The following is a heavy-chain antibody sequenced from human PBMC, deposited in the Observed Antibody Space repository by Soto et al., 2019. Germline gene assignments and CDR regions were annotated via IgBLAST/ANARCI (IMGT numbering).Heavy chain of an antibody. D-gene: IGHD2-15*01. CDR1: GFTFSSYA. J-gene: IGHJ4*02. CDR3: AKALRIGYCSGGSWGTHY. Sequence: GGSLRLSCAASGFTFSSYAMSWVRQAQGKGLEWVSAISGSGGSTYYADSVKGLFTISRDNSKKTLYLQMNSLRAGDTAVYYCAKALRIGYCSGGSWGTHYWGQGTLVTVSS. CDR2: ISGSGGST. V-gene: IGHV3-23*01.